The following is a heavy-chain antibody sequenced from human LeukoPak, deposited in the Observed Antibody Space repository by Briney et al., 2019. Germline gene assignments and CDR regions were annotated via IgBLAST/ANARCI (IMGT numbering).Heavy chain of an antibody. CDR3: ARHFLRRYYSYYENSRFDP. CDR1: GGSISSSSYY. J-gene: IGHJ5*02. Sequence: SEALSLTCTVSGGSISSSSYYWGWIRQPPGKGLEWIGSIYYSGSTYYNPSLKSRVTISVDTSKNQFSLKLSSVTAADTAVYYCARHFLRRYYSYYENSRFDPWGQGTLVTVSS. D-gene: IGHD4-11*01. CDR2: IYYSGST. V-gene: IGHV4-39*01.